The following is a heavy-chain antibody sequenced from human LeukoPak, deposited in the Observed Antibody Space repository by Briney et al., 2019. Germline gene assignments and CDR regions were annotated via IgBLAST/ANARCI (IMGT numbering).Heavy chain of an antibody. CDR3: AKGFGTKSYYYDSSGYSGFDY. J-gene: IGHJ4*02. Sequence: PGGSLRLSCAASGFTFSSYAMSLVRQAPGKGLEWVSAIIGSCGSTYYADSVKGRFTISRDNSKNTLYLQMSSLRAEDTAVYYCAKGFGTKSYYYDSSGYSGFDYWGQGTLATVSS. D-gene: IGHD3-22*01. CDR2: IIGSCGST. V-gene: IGHV3-23*01. CDR1: GFTFSSYA.